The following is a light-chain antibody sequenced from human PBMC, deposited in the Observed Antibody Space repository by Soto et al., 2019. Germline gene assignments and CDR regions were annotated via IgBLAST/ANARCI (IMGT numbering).Light chain of an antibody. Sequence: QSALTQPASVSGSPGQSITISCTGTSSDVGGYNYVSWYQQHPGKAPKFLIYDVSNRPSGVSNRFSGSKSGNTASLTISGLQAEDEGDYYCSSYTSSSTPVVFGGGTKLTVL. CDR1: SSDVGGYNY. CDR3: SSYTSSSTPVV. CDR2: DVS. J-gene: IGLJ2*01. V-gene: IGLV2-14*01.